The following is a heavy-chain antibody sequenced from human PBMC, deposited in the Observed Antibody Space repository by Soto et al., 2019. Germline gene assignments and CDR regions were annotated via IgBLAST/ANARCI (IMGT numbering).Heavy chain of an antibody. CDR1: GGSFSGYD. J-gene: IGHJ3*02. CDR2: INHSGST. CDR3: ARGECSSNYCFTRWALDI. V-gene: IGHV4-34*01. Sequence: SETLSLTCAVYGGSFSGYDWTWIRQTPGKGLEWIGEINHSGSTNYKPSLKSRVSISADTSKKQFSLNLTSVTAADTAVYYCARGECSSNYCFTRWALDIWGQGTVVTVSS. D-gene: IGHD2-2*01.